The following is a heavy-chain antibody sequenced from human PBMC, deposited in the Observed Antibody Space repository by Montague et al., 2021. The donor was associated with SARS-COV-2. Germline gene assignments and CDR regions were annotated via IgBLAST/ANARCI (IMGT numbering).Heavy chain of an antibody. CDR2: VLYDKGA. CDR3: VRQPHYDGLDGPRDF. J-gene: IGHJ4*02. V-gene: IGHV4-59*08. CDR1: GVSVTDYY. D-gene: IGHD3-16*01. Sequence: SETLSLTCTVSGVSVTDYYWSWIRQPPGKGLEWVGDVLYDKGANFNPSLKSRVAISVDTSKNQFSPRLTSVTAADTAFYYCVRQPHYDGLDGPRDFWGQGTLVTVSS.